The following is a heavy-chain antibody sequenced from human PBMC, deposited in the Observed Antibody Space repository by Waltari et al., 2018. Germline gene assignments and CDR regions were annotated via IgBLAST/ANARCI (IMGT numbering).Heavy chain of an antibody. CDR1: GFTFSDYW. J-gene: IGHJ4*02. D-gene: IGHD1-26*01. CDR3: ARDPFHSAFDY. Sequence: EVQLVESGGGLVQPGESLRLSCVASGFTFSDYWMTWVRQAPGKGLESVANSNRDETTKYYVASVKGRFTISRDNAANSLSLQMNSLGAEDTAVYYCARDPFHSAFDYWGQGILVIVSS. CDR2: SNRDETTK. V-gene: IGHV3-7*01.